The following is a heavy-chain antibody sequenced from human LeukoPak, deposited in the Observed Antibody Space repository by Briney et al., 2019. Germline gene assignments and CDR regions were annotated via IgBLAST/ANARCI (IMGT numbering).Heavy chain of an antibody. V-gene: IGHV1-24*01. CDR2: FDPEDGET. CDR1: GYTLTELS. D-gene: IGHD3-16*01. J-gene: IGHJ4*02. CDR3: ATDLTLIAPPPFDY. Sequence: GASVKVSCKVSGYTLTELSMHWVRQAPGKVLEWMVGFDPEDGETIYAQKFQGRVPMTEDTSTDTAYMELSSLRSEDTAVYYCATDLTLIAPPPFDYWGQGTLVTVSS.